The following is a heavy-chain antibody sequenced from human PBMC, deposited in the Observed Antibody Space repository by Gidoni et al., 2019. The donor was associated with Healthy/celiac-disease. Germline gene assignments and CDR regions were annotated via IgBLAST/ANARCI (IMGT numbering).Heavy chain of an antibody. J-gene: IGHJ4*02. CDR3: ARSGSYSPEFDY. Sequence: QVQLVESGGGVVQPGRSLRLSCAASGFPFSSYAMHWVRQAPGKGLEWVAVISYDGSNKYYADSVKGRFTISRDNSKNTLYLQMNSLRAEDTAVYYCARSGSYSPEFDYRGQGTLVTVSS. D-gene: IGHD1-26*01. CDR1: GFPFSSYA. V-gene: IGHV3-30-3*01. CDR2: ISYDGSNK.